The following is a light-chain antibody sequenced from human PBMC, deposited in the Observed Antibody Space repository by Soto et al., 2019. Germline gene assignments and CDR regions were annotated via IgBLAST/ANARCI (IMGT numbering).Light chain of an antibody. CDR3: CSYGGSRAV. Sequence: QSALTQPASVSGSPGQSITISCTGTSSDVGSHNLVSWYQQHPGQAPKLMIYEVSKRPLGVSARFSASKSGNTASLTISGLQAEEEADYYCCSYGGSRAVFGGGTKLTVL. V-gene: IGLV2-23*02. CDR1: SSDVGSHNL. CDR2: EVS. J-gene: IGLJ7*01.